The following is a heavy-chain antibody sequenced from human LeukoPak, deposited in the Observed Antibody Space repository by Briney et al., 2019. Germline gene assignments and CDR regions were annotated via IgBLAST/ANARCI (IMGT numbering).Heavy chain of an antibody. CDR3: ARRWYEALDI. Sequence: GESLKISCKGSGYSFTSYWIAWVRQLARKGLEWMGMIYPGDSDTRYSPSFRGQVTISADKSISTAYLQWSSLKDSDTAMYYCARRWYEALDIWGQGTMVTVSS. V-gene: IGHV5-51*01. J-gene: IGHJ3*02. CDR1: GYSFTSYW. D-gene: IGHD6-13*01. CDR2: IYPGDSDT.